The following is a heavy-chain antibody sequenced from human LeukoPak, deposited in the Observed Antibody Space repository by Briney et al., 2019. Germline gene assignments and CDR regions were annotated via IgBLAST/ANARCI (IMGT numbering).Heavy chain of an antibody. CDR2: IYYSGST. V-gene: IGHV4-59*01. CDR1: GGSISSYY. CDR3: ARVRAMEVGYYYYMDV. Sequence: SETLSLTCTVSGGSISSYYWSWIRQPPGKGLEWIGYIYYSGSTNYNPSLKSRVTISVDTSKNQFSLKLSSVTAADTAVYYCARVRAMEVGYYYYMDVWGKGTTVTVSS. D-gene: IGHD5-18*01. J-gene: IGHJ6*03.